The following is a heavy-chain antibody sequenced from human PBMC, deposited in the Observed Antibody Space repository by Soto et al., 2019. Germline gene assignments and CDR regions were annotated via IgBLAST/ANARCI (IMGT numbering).Heavy chain of an antibody. CDR1: GFTFSSYS. CDR3: ARAGSSWAGEDYYYGMDV. Sequence: GGSLRLSCAASGFTFSSYSMNWVRQAPGKGLEWVSSISSSSSYIYYADSVKGRFTISRDNAKNSLYLQMNSLRAEDTAVYYCARAGSSWAGEDYYYGMDVWGQGTTVTVSS. CDR2: ISSSSSYI. D-gene: IGHD6-13*01. J-gene: IGHJ6*02. V-gene: IGHV3-21*01.